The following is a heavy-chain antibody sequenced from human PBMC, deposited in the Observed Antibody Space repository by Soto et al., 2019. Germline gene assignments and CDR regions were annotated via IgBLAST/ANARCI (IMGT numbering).Heavy chain of an antibody. CDR3: AGAYSKGILEY. CDR1: VGSISSYY. CDR2: IYYSGST. J-gene: IGHJ4*02. Sequence: WKTLSLTCTFSVGSISSYYWSCIRQPPGKGLEWIGYIYYSGSTNYNPSLKSRVTISVDTSKNQLSLKLSSVTAADTAVYYCAGAYSKGILEYWGQGTLVSVSS. D-gene: IGHD4-4*01. V-gene: IGHV4-59*01.